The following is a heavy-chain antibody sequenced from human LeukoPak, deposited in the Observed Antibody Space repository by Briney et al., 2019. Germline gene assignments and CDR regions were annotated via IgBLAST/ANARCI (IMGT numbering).Heavy chain of an antibody. J-gene: IGHJ4*02. V-gene: IGHV3-23*01. CDR3: AKVLGSGSGYPIDY. D-gene: IGHD6-19*01. CDR2: ISAGGGST. CDR1: GFTFSSYA. Sequence: GGSLRLSCAASGFTFSSYAMSWVRQAPGKGLEWVSSISAGGGSTYYADSVKGRFTISRDNSKNTLYLQMNSLRAEGTAIYYCAKVLGSGSGYPIDYWGQGTLVTVSS.